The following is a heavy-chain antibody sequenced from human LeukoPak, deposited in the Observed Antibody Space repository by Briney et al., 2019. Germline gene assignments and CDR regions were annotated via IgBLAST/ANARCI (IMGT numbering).Heavy chain of an antibody. CDR2: IYPGDSDT. CDR3: ARQRELRFRWFDP. D-gene: IGHD1-26*01. V-gene: IGHV5-51*01. Sequence: GESMKISCKGSGYSFTSYWIGWVRQMPGKGLEWMGIIYPGDSDTRYSPSFQGQVTISADKSISTAYLQWSSLKASDTAMYYCARQRELRFRWFDPWGQGTLVTVSS. CDR1: GYSFTSYW. J-gene: IGHJ5*02.